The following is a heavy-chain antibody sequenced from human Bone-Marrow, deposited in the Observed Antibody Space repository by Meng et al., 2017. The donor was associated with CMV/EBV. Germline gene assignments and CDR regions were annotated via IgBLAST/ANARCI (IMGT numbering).Heavy chain of an antibody. CDR3: ARSRSTVYYYGMDV. Sequence: SETLSLTCTVSGGSVSSGSYYWSWIRQPPGKGLEWIGYIYYSGSTNYNPSLKSRVTISVDTSKNQFSLKLSSVTAADTAVYYCARSRSTVYYYGMDVWGQGTTVTVSS. J-gene: IGHJ6*02. D-gene: IGHD2-2*01. CDR1: GGSVSSGSYY. V-gene: IGHV4-61*01. CDR2: IYYSGST.